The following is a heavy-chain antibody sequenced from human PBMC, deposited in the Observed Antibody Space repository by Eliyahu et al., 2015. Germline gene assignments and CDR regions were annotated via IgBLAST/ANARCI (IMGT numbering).Heavy chain of an antibody. Sequence: EVQLVESGGGLVQPGGSLXLSCAASGFTFXSXAXSXVRQAPGKGLEWVSAISGXGGSTYYADSVKGRFTISRDNSKNTLYLQMNSLRAEDTAVYYCAKKHGSSGWLRYPGPFDYWGQGTLVTVSS. D-gene: IGHD6-19*01. J-gene: IGHJ4*02. V-gene: IGHV3-23*04. CDR2: ISGXGGST. CDR3: AKKHGSSGWLRYPGPFDY. CDR1: GFTFXSXA.